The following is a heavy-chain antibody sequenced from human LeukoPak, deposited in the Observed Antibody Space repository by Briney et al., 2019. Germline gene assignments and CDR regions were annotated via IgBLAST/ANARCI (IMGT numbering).Heavy chain of an antibody. V-gene: IGHV3-21*04. CDR3: ARRAGAYSHPYDY. CDR1: GFTFSSYS. CDR2: ISTSSIYI. J-gene: IGHJ4*02. D-gene: IGHD4/OR15-4a*01. Sequence: GGSLRLSCAASGFTFSSYSMNWVRQAPGKGLEWVSSISTSSIYIYYTDSVKGRFTISRDNAKNSLYLQMNSLRAEDTAVYYCARRAGAYSHPYDYWGQGTLVTVSS.